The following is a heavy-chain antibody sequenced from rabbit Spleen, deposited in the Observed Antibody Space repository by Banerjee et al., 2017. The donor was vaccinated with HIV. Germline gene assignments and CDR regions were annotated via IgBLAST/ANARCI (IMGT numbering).Heavy chain of an antibody. D-gene: IGHD1-1*01. V-gene: IGHV1S40*01. CDR2: IYTGSSGST. J-gene: IGHJ4*01. CDR1: GFSFSSVNW. Sequence: QSLEESGGDLVKPGASLTLTCTASGFSFSSVNWIYWVRQAPGKGLEWIADIYTGSSGSTYYASWAKGRFTVSKTSSTTVTLQMTSLTAADTATYFCARDSSSAGYDFNLWGPGTLVTVS. CDR3: ARDSSSAGYDFNL.